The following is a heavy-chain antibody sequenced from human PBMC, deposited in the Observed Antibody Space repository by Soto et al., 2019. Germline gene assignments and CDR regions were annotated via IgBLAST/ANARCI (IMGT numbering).Heavy chain of an antibody. D-gene: IGHD2-21*01. CDR1: GGSLIDHY. V-gene: IGHV4-59*11. Sequence: QVQLQESGPGLVKPSETLSLTCIVSGGSLIDHYWNWIRQTPGKGLHWIGYVYYSGGTNYNPSLKRRVTMSVDTSKNQFSLNLGSVTAADTAVYYCARGNDWKSSTFDIWGQGTMVSVSS. CDR3: ARGNDWKSSTFDI. J-gene: IGHJ3*02. CDR2: VYYSGGT.